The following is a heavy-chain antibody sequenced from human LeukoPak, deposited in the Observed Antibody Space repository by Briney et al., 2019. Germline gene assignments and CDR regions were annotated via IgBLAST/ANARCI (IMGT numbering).Heavy chain of an antibody. V-gene: IGHV3-21*01. Sequence: GGSLRLSCAASGFTFSSYSMNWVRQAPGKGLEWVSSISSSSSYIYYADSVKGRFTISRDNAKNSLYLQMNSLRAEDTAVYYCAREPAHISGSYPIDYWGQGTLVTVSS. J-gene: IGHJ4*02. D-gene: IGHD1-26*01. CDR1: GFTFSSYS. CDR2: ISSSSSYI. CDR3: AREPAHISGSYPIDY.